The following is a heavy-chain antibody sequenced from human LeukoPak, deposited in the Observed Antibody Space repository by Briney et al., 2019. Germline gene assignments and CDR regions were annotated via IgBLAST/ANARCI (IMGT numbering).Heavy chain of an antibody. CDR2: ISWDGGST. CDR1: GFTFDDYA. V-gene: IGHV3-43D*03. Sequence: PGGSLRLSCAASGFTFDDYAMHWVRQAPGKGLEWVSLISWDGGSTYYADSVKGRFTISRDNSKNTLYLQMNSLRAEDTALYYCAKGGPGGAARYRYYYMDVWGKGTTVTVSS. D-gene: IGHD6-6*01. J-gene: IGHJ6*03. CDR3: AKGGPGGAARYRYYYMDV.